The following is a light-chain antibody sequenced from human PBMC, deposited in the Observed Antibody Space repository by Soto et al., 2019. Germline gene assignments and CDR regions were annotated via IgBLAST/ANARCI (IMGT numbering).Light chain of an antibody. J-gene: IGLJ3*02. Sequence: QSVLTQPASVSGSPGQSITISCTGTSSDAGSYNLVSWYQQHPGKAPKLMIYEVNKRPSGVSNRFSGSKSGNTASLTISGLQTEDEADYYCCSYAGSNTLMFGGGTKLTVL. CDR3: CSYAGSNTLM. V-gene: IGLV2-23*02. CDR1: SSDAGSYNL. CDR2: EVN.